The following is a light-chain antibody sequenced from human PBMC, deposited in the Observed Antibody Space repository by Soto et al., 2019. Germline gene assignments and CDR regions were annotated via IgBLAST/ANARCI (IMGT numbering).Light chain of an antibody. V-gene: IGKV3D-15*01. J-gene: IGKJ4*01. CDR3: QQYNNWPPLT. CDR1: QNIDNN. CDR2: GAS. Sequence: EIVMTQSPATLSVSPGDRVTLSCRASQNIDNNLAWYQQRPGQPPRLLIYGASTRANGIPARFSGSASGTEFTLTISSLQSEDIAVYCCQQYNNWPPLTFGGGTKVEIK.